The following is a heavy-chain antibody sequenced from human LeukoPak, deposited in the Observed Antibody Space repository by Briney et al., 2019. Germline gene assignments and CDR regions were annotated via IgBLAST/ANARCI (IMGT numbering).Heavy chain of an antibody. Sequence: GGSLRLSCAASGFTFSDYYMSWIRQAPGKGLEWVSYISSSGSTIYHADSVKGRFTISRDNAKNSLYLQMNSLRAEDTAVYYCARAKDDYDFWSGYSSTSWFDPWGQGTLVTVSS. CDR3: ARAKDDYDFWSGYSSTSWFDP. V-gene: IGHV3-11*04. CDR2: ISSSGSTI. CDR1: GFTFSDYY. J-gene: IGHJ5*02. D-gene: IGHD3-3*01.